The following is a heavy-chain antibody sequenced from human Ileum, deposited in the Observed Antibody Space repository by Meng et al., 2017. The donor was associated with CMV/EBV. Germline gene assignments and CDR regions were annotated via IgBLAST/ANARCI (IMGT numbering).Heavy chain of an antibody. V-gene: IGHV4-34*01. Sequence: LQQLGAVLLTPSETLSVICAAFGGSFSSYHWTWIRQPPGKGLEWIGEVTRSGSTNYNPSLKSRLIISLDTSTNQFSLKLNSVTAADTAIYYCARGSSQVWELLHYWGQGTLVTVSS. J-gene: IGHJ4*02. D-gene: IGHD1-26*01. CDR1: GGSFSSYH. CDR3: ARGSSQVWELLHY. CDR2: VTRSGST.